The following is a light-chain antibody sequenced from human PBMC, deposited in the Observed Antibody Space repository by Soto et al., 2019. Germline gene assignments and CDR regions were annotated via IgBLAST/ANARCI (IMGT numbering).Light chain of an antibody. V-gene: IGLV2-14*01. CDR3: TSYTNSNTYV. CDR2: EVS. J-gene: IGLJ1*01. Sequence: QSVLTQPASVSGSPGQSITISCTGTRSDIGGYNYVSWYQQHPGKAPKVLIYEVSNRPSGVSNRFSGSKSCYTASLTISGLQDEDEADYYCTSYTNSNTYVFGTGTKLTVL. CDR1: RSDIGGYNY.